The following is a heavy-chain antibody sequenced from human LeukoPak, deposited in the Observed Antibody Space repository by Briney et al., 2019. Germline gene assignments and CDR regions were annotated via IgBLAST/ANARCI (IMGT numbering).Heavy chain of an antibody. V-gene: IGHV3-15*01. D-gene: IGHD3-16*02. Sequence: GGSLRPSRAASGFTFNNAWMSWVRQAPGKGLEWVGRIKSKTDGGTTDYAAPVKGRFTISRDDSNNTLYLQMNSLKTEDTAVYYCTTVDTSVIVISGDYWGQGTLDTVSS. CDR3: TTVDTSVIVISGDY. CDR1: GFTFNNAW. CDR2: IKSKTDGGTT. J-gene: IGHJ4*02.